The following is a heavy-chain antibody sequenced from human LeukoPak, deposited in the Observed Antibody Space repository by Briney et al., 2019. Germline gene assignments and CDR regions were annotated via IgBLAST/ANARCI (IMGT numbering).Heavy chain of an antibody. V-gene: IGHV3-66*01. CDR3: ARWGGYDYALDS. CDR1: GFTVSNNY. J-gene: IGHJ4*02. Sequence: PTGGSLRFSCAASGFTVSNNYMSWVRQAPGKGLEWVSFVYSGGSTYYADSVKGRFTISRDNSRNTLYLQMNSLRVEDTAVYFCARWGGYDYALDSWGQGTLVTLSS. CDR2: VYSGGST. D-gene: IGHD5-18*01.